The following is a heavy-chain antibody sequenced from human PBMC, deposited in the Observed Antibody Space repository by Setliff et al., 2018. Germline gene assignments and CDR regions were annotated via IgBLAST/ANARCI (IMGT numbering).Heavy chain of an antibody. D-gene: IGHD1-26*01. CDR2: LHTSGTT. J-gene: IGHJ4*02. CDR3: ARDNTIVGATDY. V-gene: IGHV4-61*02. Sequence: TLSLTCTVSGGSITSGSYYWSWIRQPAGEGLEWIGRLHTSGTTDYNPSLKGRVTISADTSTNHFSLKLTSVTAADTAVYYCARDNTIVGATDYWGQGTLVTVSS. CDR1: GGSITSGSYY.